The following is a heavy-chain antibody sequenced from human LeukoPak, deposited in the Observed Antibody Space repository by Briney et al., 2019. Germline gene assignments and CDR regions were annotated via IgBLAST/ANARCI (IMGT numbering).Heavy chain of an antibody. V-gene: IGHV5-51*01. Sequence: GGSLKISCQGSGYSFTSYWIGWVRQVPGKGLEGMGIIYPGDSDTRYSPSFQGQVTISADKSISTAYLQWSSLKASDTAMYYCASGRITMVRGVTNLDYWGQGTLVTVSS. CDR2: IYPGDSDT. CDR1: GYSFTSYW. CDR3: ASGRITMVRGVTNLDY. D-gene: IGHD3-10*01. J-gene: IGHJ4*02.